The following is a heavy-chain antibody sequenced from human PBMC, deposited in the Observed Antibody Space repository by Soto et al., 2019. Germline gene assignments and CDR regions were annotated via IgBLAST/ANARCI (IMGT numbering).Heavy chain of an antibody. V-gene: IGHV4-34*01. CDR2: INHSGST. J-gene: IGHJ5*02. CDR1: GGSFSGYY. CDR3: ERVLPYILTGYSSRRSCLFDP. D-gene: IGHD3-9*01. Sequence: SETLSLTCAVYGGSFSGYYWSWIRQPPGKGLEWIGEINHSGSTNYNPSLKSRVTISVDTSKNQFSLKLSSVTAADTAVYYCERVLPYILTGYSSRRSCLFDPWDQGTLVT.